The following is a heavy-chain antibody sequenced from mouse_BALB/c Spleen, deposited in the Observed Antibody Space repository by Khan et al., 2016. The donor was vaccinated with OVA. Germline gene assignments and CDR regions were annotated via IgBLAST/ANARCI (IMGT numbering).Heavy chain of an antibody. V-gene: IGHV1S136*01. CDR1: GYTFTSYV. J-gene: IGHJ3*01. CDR2: IYPFNDDT. D-gene: IGHD1-1*01. Sequence: VQLQQSGPELVKPGASVKMSCKAAGYTFTSYVMHWVKQKPGLGLEWIGYIYPFNDDTKYNEKFIGKATLTSDKSSSTAYMELSSRTCEDPAGYYCAPVGTYYVSFAYWGQGTLVTVSA. CDR3: APVGTYYVSFAY.